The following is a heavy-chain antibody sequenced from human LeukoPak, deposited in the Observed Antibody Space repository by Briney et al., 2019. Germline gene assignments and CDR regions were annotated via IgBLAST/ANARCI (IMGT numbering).Heavy chain of an antibody. D-gene: IGHD3-22*01. Sequence: ASVKVSCKASGYTFTGYYMHWVRQAPGQGLEWMGWINPNSGGTNYAQKFQGRVTMTRDTSISTAYMELSRLRSDDTAVYYCARDRLGYYDSSGLRSVADAFDIWGQGTMVTVSS. CDR3: ARDRLGYYDSSGLRSVADAFDI. CDR1: GYTFTGYY. J-gene: IGHJ3*02. V-gene: IGHV1-2*02. CDR2: INPNSGGT.